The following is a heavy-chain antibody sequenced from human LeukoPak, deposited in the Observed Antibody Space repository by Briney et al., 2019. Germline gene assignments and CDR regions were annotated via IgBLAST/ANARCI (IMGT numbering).Heavy chain of an antibody. V-gene: IGHV1-69*13. CDR2: IIPIFGTA. D-gene: IGHD4-17*01. CDR1: GGTFSSYA. CDR3: ARGAYGDYTLWGQWFDP. Sequence: SVKVSCKASGGTFSSYAISWVRQAPGQGLEWMGGIIPIFGTANYAQKFQGRVTITADESTSTAYMELSSLRSEDTAVYYCARGAYGDYTLWGQWFDPWGQGTLVTVSS. J-gene: IGHJ5*02.